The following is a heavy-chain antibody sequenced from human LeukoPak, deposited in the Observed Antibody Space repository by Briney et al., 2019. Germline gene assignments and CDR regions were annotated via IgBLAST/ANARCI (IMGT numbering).Heavy chain of an antibody. CDR1: GYPFTYYW. D-gene: IGHD3-22*01. CDR2: IYPGDSDT. CDR3: ARDSSGYSLFDY. V-gene: IGHV5-51*01. J-gene: IGHJ4*02. Sequence: GESLQISCNTSGYPFTYYWIDWVRRMPGKGLEWMGIIYPGDSDTRYSPSFQGQVSISADKSISTAYLQWSSLKASDTAMYYCARDSSGYSLFDYWGQGTLVTVSS.